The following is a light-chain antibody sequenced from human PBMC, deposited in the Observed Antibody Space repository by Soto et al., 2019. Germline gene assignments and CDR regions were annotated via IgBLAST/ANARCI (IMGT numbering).Light chain of an antibody. CDR1: QDIASN. CDR2: AAS. CDR3: QQYNSWPRT. J-gene: IGKJ1*01. Sequence: EIVMTQSPVPLSASPGERATLSCRASQDIASNLAWFRQKPGQAPRLLIYAASTRAAGIPATFSGGGSGTEFTLTINSLQSEDFAIYYCQQYNSWPRTVGQGTKVEIK. V-gene: IGKV3-15*01.